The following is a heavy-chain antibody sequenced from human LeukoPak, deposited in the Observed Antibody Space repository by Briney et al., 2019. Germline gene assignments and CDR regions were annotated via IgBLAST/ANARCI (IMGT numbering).Heavy chain of an antibody. J-gene: IGHJ4*02. Sequence: GGSLRLSCAASGFTFSSYWMNWARQAPGKGLEWVASINHNGNVNYYVDFVKGRFTISRDNAKNSLYLQMSNLRAEDTAVYYCAKGGKWDVTPFDYWGQGTLVTVSS. V-gene: IGHV3-7*03. CDR2: INHNGNVN. CDR1: GFTFSSYW. D-gene: IGHD1-26*01. CDR3: AKGGKWDVTPFDY.